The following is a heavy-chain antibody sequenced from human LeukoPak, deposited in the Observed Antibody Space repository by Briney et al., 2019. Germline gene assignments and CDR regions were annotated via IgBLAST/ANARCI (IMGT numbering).Heavy chain of an antibody. CDR3: ARDSLSGSSDY. CDR1: GHTFTGYY. CDR2: MNPNSGDT. V-gene: IGHV1-2*02. D-gene: IGHD1-26*01. Sequence: ASVKVSCKASGHTFTGYYIHWVRQAPGQGLEWMGLMNPNSGDTTYAQKFQGRVTMTRDTSISTAYMELNRLRSDETAVYYCARDSLSGSSDYWGQGTLVTVSS. J-gene: IGHJ4*02.